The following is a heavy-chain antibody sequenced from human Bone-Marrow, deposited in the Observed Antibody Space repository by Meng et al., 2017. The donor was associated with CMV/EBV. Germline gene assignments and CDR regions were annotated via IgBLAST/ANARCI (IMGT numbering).Heavy chain of an antibody. D-gene: IGHD2-15*01. V-gene: IGHV3-23*03. CDR1: GFTFSSYA. Sequence: GESLKISCAASGFTFSSYAMSWVRQAPGKGLEWVSVIYSGGSSTYYADSVKGRFTISRDNSKNTLYLQMNSLRAEDTAVYYCAKTIVVVNTLYYFEYWVPGHLVHVAS. J-gene: IGHJ4*02. CDR2: IYSGGSST. CDR3: AKTIVVVNTLYYFEY.